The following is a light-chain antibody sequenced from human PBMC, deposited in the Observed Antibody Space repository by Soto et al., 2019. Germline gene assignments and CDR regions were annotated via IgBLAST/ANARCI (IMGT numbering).Light chain of an antibody. J-gene: IGKJ1*01. Sequence: DIQMTQSPSTLSASVGDRVTITCRASQSISSWLAWYQQKPGKAPKLLIYDASSLESGVPSRFSGSGSGTEFTLTISSLQPDDFATYYCHQYNSYSTFXQGTKV. V-gene: IGKV1-5*01. CDR3: HQYNSYST. CDR1: QSISSW. CDR2: DAS.